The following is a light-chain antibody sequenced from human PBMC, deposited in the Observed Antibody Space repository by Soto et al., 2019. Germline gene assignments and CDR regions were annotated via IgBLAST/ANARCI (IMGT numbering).Light chain of an antibody. V-gene: IGKV1-39*01. CDR1: QTINTY. J-gene: IGKJ3*01. CDR3: QQSYRTHT. Sequence: DIQMTQSPSSLSAYVGDRVTITCRASQTINTYLNWYLQKPGKAPKLLIYAATSLHSGVSSRFSGSGSGTDFTLTITSLQPEDFATYYCQQSYRTHTFGPGTKVDIK. CDR2: AAT.